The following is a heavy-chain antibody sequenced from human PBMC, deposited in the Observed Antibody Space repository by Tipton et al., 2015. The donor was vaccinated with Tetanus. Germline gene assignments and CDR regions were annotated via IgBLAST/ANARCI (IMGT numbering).Heavy chain of an antibody. J-gene: IGHJ4*02. CDR1: GFAFSSYQ. D-gene: IGHD3-3*01. V-gene: IGHV3-48*03. CDR3: ARDAGTTFGVVIIPGYFDS. Sequence: SLRLSCAASGFAFSSYQMNWVRQAPGKGLEWISYISSSGSTTDFADSVKGRFTISRDDAKNSPYLQMNSLRAEDTAVYYCARDAGTTFGVVIIPGYFDSWGQGTLVTVSS. CDR2: ISSSGSTT.